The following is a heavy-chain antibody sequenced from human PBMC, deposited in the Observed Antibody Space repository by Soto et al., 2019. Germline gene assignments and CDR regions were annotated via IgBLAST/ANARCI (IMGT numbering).Heavy chain of an antibody. D-gene: IGHD3-10*01. CDR3: ARDPGRGHQGL. Sequence: TSETLSLTCTVSGGSISKYYWSWIGQPAGKGLEWIGRISNSGSAIYNPSLKSRVTMSVDTSKNQFSLKLSYVTAADTAVYYCARDPGRGHQGLWGQGPMVTVSS. V-gene: IGHV4-4*07. J-gene: IGHJ4*02. CDR1: GGSISKYY. CDR2: ISNSGSA.